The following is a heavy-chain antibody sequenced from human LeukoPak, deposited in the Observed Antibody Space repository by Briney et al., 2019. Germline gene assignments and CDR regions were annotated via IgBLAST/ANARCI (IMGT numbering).Heavy chain of an antibody. CDR1: GGSISSGDYY. CDR2: IYYSGST. Sequence: SETLSLTCTVSGGSISSGDYYWSWIRQPPGKGLEWIGYIYYSGSTYYNPSLKSRVTISVDTSKNQFSLKLSSVTAADTAVYYCAREPLGGSYHEGAFDIWGQGTMVTVSS. D-gene: IGHD1-26*01. V-gene: IGHV4-30-4*08. J-gene: IGHJ3*02. CDR3: AREPLGGSYHEGAFDI.